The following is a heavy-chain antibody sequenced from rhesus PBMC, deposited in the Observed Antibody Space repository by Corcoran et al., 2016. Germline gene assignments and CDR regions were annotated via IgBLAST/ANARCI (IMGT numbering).Heavy chain of an antibody. V-gene: IGHV4-122*02. J-gene: IGHJ4*01. CDR2: ISFSGST. D-gene: IGHD6-43*01. CDR1: GGSISSSYYS. Sequence: QVPLQESGPGLVKPSETLSLTCAVSGGSISSSYYSCSWIRLAPGKGLEWIGYISFSGSTSDNPSLKRRVTMSRDTSKNQFSLKLSSVTAADTAVFYCARDVYSNTYGFDYWGQGVLVTVSS. CDR3: ARDVYSNTYGFDY.